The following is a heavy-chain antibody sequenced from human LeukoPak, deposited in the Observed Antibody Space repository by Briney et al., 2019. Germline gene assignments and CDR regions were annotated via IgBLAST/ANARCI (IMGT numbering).Heavy chain of an antibody. CDR1: GFTFSSHG. Sequence: PGGSLRLSCAASGFTFSSHGMHWVRQAPGKGLEWVAVIWYDGSNKYYADSVKGRFTISRDNSKNTLYLQMNSLRAEDTAVYYCAKQGYYDFWSGYLDYWGQGTLVTVSS. CDR3: AKQGYYDFWSGYLDY. J-gene: IGHJ4*02. D-gene: IGHD3-3*01. V-gene: IGHV3-33*06. CDR2: IWYDGSNK.